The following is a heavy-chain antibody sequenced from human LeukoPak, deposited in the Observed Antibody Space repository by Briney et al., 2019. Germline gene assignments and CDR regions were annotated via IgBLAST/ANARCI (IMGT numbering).Heavy chain of an antibody. CDR2: ISYSGSA. CDR1: NGSFSNHF. D-gene: IGHD6-19*01. Sequence: PSETLPLTCTVSNGSFSNHFWSWIRQPPGKGLEWIGYISYSGSAHYAPSLKSRVTISVDTSKNQFSLKLSSVTAADTAVYYCASGVAVDPDTFDIWGLGTMVAVSS. J-gene: IGHJ3*02. CDR3: ASGVAVDPDTFDI. V-gene: IGHV4-59*08.